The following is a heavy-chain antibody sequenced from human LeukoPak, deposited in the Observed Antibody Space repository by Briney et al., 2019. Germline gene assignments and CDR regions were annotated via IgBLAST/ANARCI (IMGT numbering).Heavy chain of an antibody. CDR3: ARVQRARKSVASAVDC. CDR2: ISSSSIYI. Sequence: GGSLRLSCAASGFTFSSYSMNWVRQAPGKGLEWGSYISSSSIYIYSADSVRGRFTISRDNAKNTLYMQMYSLRAQSTAVYYTARVQRARKSVASAVDCGGQGTVVIVSS. J-gene: IGHJ4*02. V-gene: IGHV3-21*01. D-gene: IGHD2-21*01. CDR1: GFTFSSYS.